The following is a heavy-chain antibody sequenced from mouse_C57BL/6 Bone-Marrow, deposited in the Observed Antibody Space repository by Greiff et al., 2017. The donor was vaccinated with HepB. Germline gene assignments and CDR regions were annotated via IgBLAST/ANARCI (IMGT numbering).Heavy chain of an antibody. D-gene: IGHD1-1*01. Sequence: VQLQQSGTVLARPGASVKMSCKTSGYTFTSYWMHWVKQRPGQGLEWIGAIYPGNSDTSYNQKFKGKATLTADTSASTAYMELSSLTNEDSAVYYCTRIIGAVEDYWGQGTTLTVSS. CDR2: IYPGNSDT. CDR3: TRIIGAVEDY. V-gene: IGHV1-5*01. CDR1: GYTFTSYW. J-gene: IGHJ2*01.